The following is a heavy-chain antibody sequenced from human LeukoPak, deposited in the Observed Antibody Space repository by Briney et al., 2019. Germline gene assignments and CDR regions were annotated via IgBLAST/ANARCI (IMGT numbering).Heavy chain of an antibody. J-gene: IGHJ4*02. CDR3: TTRLTVTFGGVIVFDY. Sequence: GGSLRLSCAASGFTFSNAWMSWVRQAPGKGLEWVGRIKSKTDGGTTDYAAPVKGRFTISRDDSKNTLYLQMNSLKTEDTAVYYCTTRLTVTFGGVIVFDYWGEGTLVTVSS. CDR1: GFTFSNAW. D-gene: IGHD3-16*02. CDR2: IKSKTDGGTT. V-gene: IGHV3-15*01.